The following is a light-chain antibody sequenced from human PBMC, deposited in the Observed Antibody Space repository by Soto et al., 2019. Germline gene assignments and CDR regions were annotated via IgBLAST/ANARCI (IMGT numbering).Light chain of an antibody. CDR1: QSVSTTY. CDR3: QQYGSSPLT. J-gene: IGKJ4*01. V-gene: IGKV3-20*01. CDR2: SAS. Sequence: EIVLTQSPGTLSLSPGERATLSCRASQSVSTTYLAWYQQKPGQAPRLLIYSASSRATGTPDRFSGSASGTDFTLTISRLEPEDFAVYYCQQYGSSPLTFGGGTKVELK.